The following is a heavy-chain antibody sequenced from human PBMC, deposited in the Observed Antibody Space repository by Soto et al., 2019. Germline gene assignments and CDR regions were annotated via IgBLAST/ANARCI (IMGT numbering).Heavy chain of an antibody. CDR2: ISWNSGSI. CDR1: GFTFDDYA. CDR3: ARVKLVAVASLFSYYFDS. Sequence: GGSLRLSCAASGFTFDDYATHLVRQAPGKGLEWVASISWNSGSIGYADSVKGRFTISRDNAKNSLSLQMNSLRPEDTALYYCARVKLVAVASLFSYYFDSWCQGILVTVS. J-gene: IGHJ4*01. V-gene: IGHV3-9*01. D-gene: IGHD3-9*01.